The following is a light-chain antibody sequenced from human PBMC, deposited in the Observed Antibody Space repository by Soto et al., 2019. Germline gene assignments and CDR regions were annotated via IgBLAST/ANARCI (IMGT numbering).Light chain of an antibody. V-gene: IGKV3-20*01. Sequence: EIVLTQSPGTLSLSPGERATLSCRASQSVSRTYLAWYQQKPGQAPRLLIYGASSRATGIPDRFSGSGSGTGFTLTISRLEPEEFAVYYCQQYGSSPQTFGQGTRLEIK. CDR3: QQYGSSPQT. J-gene: IGKJ2*01. CDR1: QSVSRTY. CDR2: GAS.